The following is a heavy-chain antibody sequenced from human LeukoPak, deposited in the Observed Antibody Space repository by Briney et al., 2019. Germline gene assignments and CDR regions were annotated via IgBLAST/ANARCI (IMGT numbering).Heavy chain of an antibody. CDR2: ITTGGDDL. D-gene: IGHD6-19*01. CDR1: GFTFSSYG. V-gene: IGHV3-21*01. Sequence: GGSLRLSCAASGFTFSSYGMHWVRQAPGKGLEWVSSITTGGDDLYYSDSVKGRFTISRDNAKNSLFLQMNNLRAEDTAVYYCARKQWLNSWGQGTRVIVSS. J-gene: IGHJ5*02. CDR3: ARKQWLNS.